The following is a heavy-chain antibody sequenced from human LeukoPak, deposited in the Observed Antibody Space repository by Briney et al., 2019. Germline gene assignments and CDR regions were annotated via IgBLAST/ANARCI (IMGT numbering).Heavy chain of an antibody. V-gene: IGHV1-18*01. CDR3: ARDDAGIAAAGVIDY. Sequence: ASVKVSCKASGYTFTSYGSSWVRQAPGQGLECMGWISAYNGNTNYAQKLQGRVTMTTDTSPSTAYMELRSLRSDDTAVYYCARDDAGIAAAGVIDYWGQGTLVTVSS. CDR2: ISAYNGNT. J-gene: IGHJ4*02. CDR1: GYTFTSYG. D-gene: IGHD6-13*01.